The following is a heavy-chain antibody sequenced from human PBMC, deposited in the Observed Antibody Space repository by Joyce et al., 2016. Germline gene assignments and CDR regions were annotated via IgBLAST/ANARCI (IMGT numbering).Heavy chain of an antibody. CDR3: ARETVTQTWDC. D-gene: IGHD4-17*01. Sequence: EVQLVESGGGLVQPGGSLRLSCAASGFTFSSHNMNWVRQAPGKGREWVSYISRSSSTIYYADSVKGRFTISRDNAKNSLYLQMNSLRAEDTAVYYCARETVTQTWDCWGQGTLVTVSS. CDR2: ISRSSSTI. J-gene: IGHJ4*02. CDR1: GFTFSSHN. V-gene: IGHV3-48*04.